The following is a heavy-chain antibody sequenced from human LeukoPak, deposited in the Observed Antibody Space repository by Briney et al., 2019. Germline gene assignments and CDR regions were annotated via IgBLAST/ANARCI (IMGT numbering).Heavy chain of an antibody. D-gene: IGHD3-10*01. J-gene: IGHJ3*01. CDR2: IYRGGST. CDR3: ARGNYGSGNYYMGDAFDV. CDR1: GFTVSSNY. Sequence: GGSLRLSCAVSGFTVSSNYMNWVRQAPGKGLEWVSAIYRGGSTYYADSVRGRFTISRDNSNNTVSLQMNSLTDADTAVYYCARGNYGSGNYYMGDAFDVWGQGTLVSVSS. V-gene: IGHV3-53*01.